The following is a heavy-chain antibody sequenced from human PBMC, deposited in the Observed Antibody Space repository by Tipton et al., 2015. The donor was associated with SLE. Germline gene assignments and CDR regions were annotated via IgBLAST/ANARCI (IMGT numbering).Heavy chain of an antibody. Sequence: TLSLTCTVSGGSISSYYWSWIRQPPGEGLEWIGYNYYSGSTHYDPSLKSRVTISVDTSKDQFSLKLSSVTAADTAVYYCALYGSGSYYIDYWGQGTLVTVSS. V-gene: IGHV4-59*01. CDR2: NYYSGST. D-gene: IGHD3-10*01. CDR1: GGSISSYY. CDR3: ALYGSGSYYIDY. J-gene: IGHJ4*02.